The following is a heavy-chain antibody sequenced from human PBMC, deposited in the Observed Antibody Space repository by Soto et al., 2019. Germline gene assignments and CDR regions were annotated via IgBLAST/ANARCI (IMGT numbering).Heavy chain of an antibody. CDR1: GFTFSSYG. CDR2: ISYDGSNK. Sequence: GGSLRLSCAASGFTFSSYGMHWVRQAPGKGLEWVAVISYDGSNKYYADSVKGRFTISRDNSKNTLYLQMNSLRAEDTAVYYCAKDPGHSGYVPYYFDYWGQGTLVTVSS. CDR3: AKDPGHSGYVPYYFDY. D-gene: IGHD5-12*01. V-gene: IGHV3-30*18. J-gene: IGHJ4*02.